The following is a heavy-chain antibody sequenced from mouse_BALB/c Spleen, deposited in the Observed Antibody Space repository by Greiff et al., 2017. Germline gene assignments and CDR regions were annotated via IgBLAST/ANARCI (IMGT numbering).Heavy chain of an antibody. D-gene: IGHD2-4*01. CDR3: TRVIYYDYDLRYAMDY. J-gene: IGHJ4*01. CDR2: IYPGNSDT. V-gene: IGHV1-5*01. Sequence: EVQLQQSGTVLARPGASVKMSCKASGYSFTSYWMHWVKQRPGQGLEWIGAIYPGNSDTSYNQKFKGKAKLTAVTSASTAYMELSSLTNEDSAVYYCTRVIYYDYDLRYAMDYWGQGTSVTVSS. CDR1: GYSFTSYW.